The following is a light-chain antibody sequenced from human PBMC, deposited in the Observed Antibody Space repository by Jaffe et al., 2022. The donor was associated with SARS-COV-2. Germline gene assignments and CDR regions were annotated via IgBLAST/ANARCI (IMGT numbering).Light chain of an antibody. CDR1: QSVSSSY. V-gene: IGKV3-20*01. CDR3: QQYGSSPVA. J-gene: IGKJ2*01. Sequence: EIVLTQSPGTLSLSPGERATLSCRASQSVSSSYLAWYQQKPGQAPRLLIYGASSRATGIPDRFSGSGSGTDFTLTISRLEPEDFAVYYCQQYGSSPVAFGQGTKLEIK. CDR2: GAS.